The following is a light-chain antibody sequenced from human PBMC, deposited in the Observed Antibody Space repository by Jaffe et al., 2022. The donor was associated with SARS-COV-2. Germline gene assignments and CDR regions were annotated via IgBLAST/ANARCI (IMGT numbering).Light chain of an antibody. CDR1: QSVSSSY. V-gene: IGKV3-20*01. CDR3: QQYGSSPVA. J-gene: IGKJ2*01. Sequence: EIVLTQSPGTLSLSPGERATLSCRASQSVSSSYLAWYQQKPGQAPRLLIYGASSRATGIPDRFSGSGSGTDFTLTISRLEPEDFAVYYCQQYGSSPVAFGQGTKLEIK. CDR2: GAS.